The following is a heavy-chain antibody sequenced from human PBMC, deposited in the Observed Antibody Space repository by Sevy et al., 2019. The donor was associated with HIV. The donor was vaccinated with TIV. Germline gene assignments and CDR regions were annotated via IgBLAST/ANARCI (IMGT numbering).Heavy chain of an antibody. J-gene: IGHJ6*02. CDR2: ISSRGTTI. Sequence: GGSLRLSCAASGFIFSDFYMSWVRQAPGKGLEWISYISSRGTTIYYADSVKGRFTISRDNATNSLYLQMNSLTAEDTAVYSCARDHVVVEPLANYGMDVWGQGTTVTVSS. V-gene: IGHV3-11*01. CDR3: ARDHVVVEPLANYGMDV. CDR1: GFIFSDFY. D-gene: IGHD2-2*01.